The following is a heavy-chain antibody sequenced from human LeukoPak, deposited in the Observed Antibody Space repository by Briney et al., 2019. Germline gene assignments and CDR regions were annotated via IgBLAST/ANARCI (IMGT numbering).Heavy chain of an antibody. CDR2: ISYDGSNK. D-gene: IGHD3-22*01. Sequence: PGGSLRLSCAASGFTFSSYGMHWVRQAPGKGLEWVAVISYDGSNKYYADSVKGRFTISRDNSKNTLYLQMNSLRAEDTAVYYCAKAGFDDSSGYYLYFDYWGQGTLVTVSS. CDR1: GFTFSSYG. V-gene: IGHV3-30*18. J-gene: IGHJ4*02. CDR3: AKAGFDDSSGYYLYFDY.